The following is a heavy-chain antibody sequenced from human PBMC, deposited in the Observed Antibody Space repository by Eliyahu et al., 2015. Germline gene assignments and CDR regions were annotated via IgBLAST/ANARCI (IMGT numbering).Heavy chain of an antibody. D-gene: IGHD3-3*01. V-gene: IGHV3-15*01. CDR3: TTGSNFGVITAGEDY. J-gene: IGHJ4*02. Sequence: EVELVESGGGLVKPGGSLRLSCTASGFPFSRAYMSWLRQAPGKGLEWVGRIKSQAAGETADYATPVGGRFTISRDDSKNTLYLQMNSLQIEDTAMYYCTTGSNFGVITAGEDYWGQGTLVTVSS. CDR1: GFPFSRAY. CDR2: IKSQAAGETA.